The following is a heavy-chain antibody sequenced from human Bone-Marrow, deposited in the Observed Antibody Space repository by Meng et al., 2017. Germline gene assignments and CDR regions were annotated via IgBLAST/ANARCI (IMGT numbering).Heavy chain of an antibody. J-gene: IGHJ6*02. CDR2: IYSGGST. CDR1: GFTVSSNY. Sequence: GGSLTLSCAASGFTVSSNYISWVRQAPGKVLEWVSVIYSGGSTYYADSVKGRFTISRDNSKNTLYLKMNSLRPEDTAVYYCARGRGSGSYYFPSYDYYYGRDVWGQGTTVTVSS. V-gene: IGHV3-66*02. D-gene: IGHD3-10*01. CDR3: ARGRGSGSYYFPSYDYYYGRDV.